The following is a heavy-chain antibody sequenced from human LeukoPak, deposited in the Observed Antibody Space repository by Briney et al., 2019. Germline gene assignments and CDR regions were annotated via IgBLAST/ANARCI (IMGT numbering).Heavy chain of an antibody. CDR1: GDTFTGYF. J-gene: IGHJ4*02. D-gene: IGHD1-20*01. CDR3: ARGLINGHDFDY. Sequence: ASVKVSCKASGDTFTGYFMHWVRQVPGQGPEWMGWIHPISGDTNYAQKFQGWVTLTRDTSISTAYMDLSRLTSDDTAVYYCARGLINGHDFDYWGQGTLVTVSS. V-gene: IGHV1-2*04. CDR2: IHPISGDT.